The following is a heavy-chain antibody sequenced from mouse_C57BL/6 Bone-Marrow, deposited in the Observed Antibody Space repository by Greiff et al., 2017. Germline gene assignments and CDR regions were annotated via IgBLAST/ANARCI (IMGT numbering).Heavy chain of an antibody. Sequence: EVQLQESGAELVKPGASVKLSCTASGFTIKDYYIHWVKQRTEQGLEWIGRIDPEDGDTKYAPKFKDKATITADTSSTTAYLQLSSLTSEDTAVYYCTRSLIYYGTNYWGQGTTLTVSS. CDR2: IDPEDGDT. J-gene: IGHJ2*01. D-gene: IGHD1-1*01. V-gene: IGHV14-2*01. CDR1: GFTIKDYY. CDR3: TRSLIYYGTNY.